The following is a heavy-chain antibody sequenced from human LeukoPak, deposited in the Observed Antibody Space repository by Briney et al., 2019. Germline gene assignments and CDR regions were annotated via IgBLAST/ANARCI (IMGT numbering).Heavy chain of an antibody. CDR3: ARDSRHYDFWSGHSTNGVDY. CDR1: GFTFSSYE. J-gene: IGHJ4*02. Sequence: PGGSLRLSCAASGFTFSSYEMNWVRQAPGKGLELVSYISSSGSTVYYADSVKGRFTISRDNAKNSLYLQMNSLRAEDTAVCYCARDSRHYDFWSGHSTNGVDYWGQGTLVTVSS. V-gene: IGHV3-48*03. D-gene: IGHD3-3*01. CDR2: ISSSGSTV.